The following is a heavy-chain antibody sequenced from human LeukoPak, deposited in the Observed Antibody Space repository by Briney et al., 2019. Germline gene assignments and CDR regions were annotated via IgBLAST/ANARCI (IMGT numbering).Heavy chain of an antibody. CDR2: IYYSGST. V-gene: IGHV4-59*08. CDR3: ARVRRYYDILTGYSAYYFDY. Sequence: SETLSLTCTVSGGSISSYYWSWIRQPPGKGLEWIGYIYYSGSTNYNPSLKSRVTISVDTSKNQFSLKLSSVTAADTAVYYCARVRRYYDILTGYSAYYFDYWGQGTLVTVYS. J-gene: IGHJ4*02. CDR1: GGSISSYY. D-gene: IGHD3-9*01.